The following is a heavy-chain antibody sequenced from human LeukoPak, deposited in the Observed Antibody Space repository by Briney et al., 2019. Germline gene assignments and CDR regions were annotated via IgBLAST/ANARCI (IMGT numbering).Heavy chain of an antibody. CDR1: GGSFSGYY. CDR3: ATTFYSSSYANWFDP. D-gene: IGHD6-13*01. V-gene: IGHV4-34*01. CDR2: INHSGST. Sequence: TSETLPLTCAVYGGSFSGYYWSWIRQPPGKGLEWIGEINHSGSTNYNPSLKSRVTISVDTSKNQFSLKLSSVTAADTAVYYCATTFYSSSYANWFDPWGQGTLVTVSS. J-gene: IGHJ5*02.